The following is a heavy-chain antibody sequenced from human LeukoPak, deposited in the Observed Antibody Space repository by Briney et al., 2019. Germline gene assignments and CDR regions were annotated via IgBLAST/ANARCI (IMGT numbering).Heavy chain of an antibody. CDR3: ARSWGHYDFWSGYSYYTFDY. D-gene: IGHD3-3*01. Sequence: PSETLSLTCTVSGGSISSYYWSWIRQPPGKGLEWIGYIYYSGSTNYNPSLKSRVTISVDTSKNQFSLKLGSVTAADTAVYYCARSWGHYDFWSGYSYYTFDYWGRGTLVTVSS. J-gene: IGHJ4*02. CDR1: GGSISSYY. V-gene: IGHV4-59*08. CDR2: IYYSGST.